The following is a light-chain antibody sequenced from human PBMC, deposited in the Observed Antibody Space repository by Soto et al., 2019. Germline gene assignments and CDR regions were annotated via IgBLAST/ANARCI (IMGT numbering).Light chain of an antibody. CDR1: QSVSSSY. CDR3: QHYGSSPLFT. V-gene: IGKV3-20*01. Sequence: EIVLTQSPGTLSLSPGERATLSCRASQSVSSSYLAWYQQKPGQAPRLLMYGASSRATGIPDRFSGSGSGTDFTLTISRLEPEDFAVSYCQHYGSSPLFTFGPGTKVDIK. J-gene: IGKJ3*01. CDR2: GAS.